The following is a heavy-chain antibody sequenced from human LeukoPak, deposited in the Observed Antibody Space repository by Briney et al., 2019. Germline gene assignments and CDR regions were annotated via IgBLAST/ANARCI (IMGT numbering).Heavy chain of an antibody. Sequence: ASVKVSCKVSGYTLTELAMHWVRQAPGQGLEWMGWISGYNGNTNYAQKLQGRVTMTTDTSTSTAYMELRSLRSDDTAVYYCARDLKRGYSSGRYSWGTGSSNDYWGQGTLVTVSS. V-gene: IGHV1-18*01. CDR2: ISGYNGNT. CDR3: ARDLKRGYSSGRYSWGTGSSNDY. J-gene: IGHJ4*02. D-gene: IGHD6-19*01. CDR1: GYTLTELA.